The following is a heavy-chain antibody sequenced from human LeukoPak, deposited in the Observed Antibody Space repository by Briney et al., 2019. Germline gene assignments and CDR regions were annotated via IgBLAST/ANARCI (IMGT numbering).Heavy chain of an antibody. J-gene: IGHJ5*02. CDR2: IYPGDSDT. CDR3: ARGSSIAAAGELNWFDP. V-gene: IGHV5-51*01. Sequence: GESLKISCKGSGYSFTSYWIGWVRQMPGKGLEWMGIIYPGDSDTRYSPSFQGQVTISADKSISTAYLQWSSLKASDTAMYYWARGSSIAAAGELNWFDPWGQGTLVTVSS. CDR1: GYSFTSYW. D-gene: IGHD6-13*01.